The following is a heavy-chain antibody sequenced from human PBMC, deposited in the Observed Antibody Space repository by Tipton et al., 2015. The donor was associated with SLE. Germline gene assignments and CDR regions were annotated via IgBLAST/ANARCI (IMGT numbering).Heavy chain of an antibody. D-gene: IGHD1-1*01. J-gene: IGHJ4*02. Sequence: TLSLTCAVYGESFSGYYWSWIRQPPGKGLQWIGEIHHSGSTYYNPSLKSRVTISVDTSKNQFSLKLSSVTAADTAVYYCARAGRAWNLFDYWGQGTLVTVSS. V-gene: IGHV4-34*01. CDR2: IHHSGST. CDR3: ARAGRAWNLFDY. CDR1: GESFSGYY.